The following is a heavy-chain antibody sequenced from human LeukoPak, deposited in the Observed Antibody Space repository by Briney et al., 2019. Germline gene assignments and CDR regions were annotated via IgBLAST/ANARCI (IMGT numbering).Heavy chain of an antibody. CDR2: ISYDGSNK. V-gene: IGHV3-30-3*01. CDR1: GFTFSSYA. Sequence: QSGGSLRLSCAASGFTFSSYAMHWVRQAPGKGQEWVAVISYDGSNKYYADSVKGQFTISRDNSKNTLYLQMNSLRAEDTAVYYCARAFEGIDYWGQGTLVTVSS. CDR3: ARAFEGIDY. J-gene: IGHJ4*02.